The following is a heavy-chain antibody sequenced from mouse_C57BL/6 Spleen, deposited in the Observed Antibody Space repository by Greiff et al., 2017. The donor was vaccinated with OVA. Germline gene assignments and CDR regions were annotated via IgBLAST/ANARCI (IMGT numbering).Heavy chain of an antibody. V-gene: IGHV2-5*01. CDR3: AKKRTTVGYAMDY. D-gene: IGHD1-1*01. Sequence: QVHVKQSGPGLVQPSQSLSITCTVSGFSLTSYGVHWVRQSPGTGLEWLGVIWRGGSTDYNAAFMSRLSITKDNSKSQVFFKMNSLQADDTAIYYCAKKRTTVGYAMDYWGQGTSVTVSS. J-gene: IGHJ4*01. CDR2: IWRGGST. CDR1: GFSLTSYG.